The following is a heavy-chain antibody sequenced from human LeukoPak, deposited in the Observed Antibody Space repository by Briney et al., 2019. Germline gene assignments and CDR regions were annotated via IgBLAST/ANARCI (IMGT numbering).Heavy chain of an antibody. V-gene: IGHV4-61*02. D-gene: IGHD2-15*01. Sequence: SETLSLTCTVSGGSISSGSYYWSWIRQPAGKGLEWIGRIYTSGSTNYNPSLKSRVTISVDTSKNQFSLKLSSVTAADTAVYYCAKDQIGYCSGGSCLDGGLSYMDVWGKGTTVTVSS. CDR3: AKDQIGYCSGGSCLDGGLSYMDV. CDR2: IYTSGST. J-gene: IGHJ6*03. CDR1: GGSISSGSYY.